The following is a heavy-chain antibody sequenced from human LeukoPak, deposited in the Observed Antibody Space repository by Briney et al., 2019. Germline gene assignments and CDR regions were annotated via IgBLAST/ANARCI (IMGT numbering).Heavy chain of an antibody. J-gene: IGHJ4*02. V-gene: IGHV3-48*04. CDR1: GFTFSSYT. D-gene: IGHD3-10*01. Sequence: PGGSLRLSCAASGFTFSSYTIDWVRQAPGKGLEWVSYISSSGSTIYYADSVKGRFTISRDNAKNSLYLQMNSLRAEDTAVYYCARDLLGSQITMVRGVVGYWGQGILVTVSS. CDR3: ARDLLGSQITMVRGVVGY. CDR2: ISSSGSTI.